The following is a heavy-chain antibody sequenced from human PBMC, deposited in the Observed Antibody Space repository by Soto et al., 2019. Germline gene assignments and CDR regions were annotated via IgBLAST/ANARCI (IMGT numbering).Heavy chain of an antibody. J-gene: IGHJ4*02. CDR2: INHSGST. CDR1: GGSFSGYY. V-gene: IGHV4-34*01. CDR3: ARGHDIVVVPAAMPFDY. Sequence: SETLSLTCAVYGGSFSGYYWSWIRQPPGKGLEWIGEINHSGSTNYNPSLKSRVTISVDTSKNQFSLKLSSVTAADTAVYYCARGHDIVVVPAAMPFDYWGQGILVTVSS. D-gene: IGHD2-2*01.